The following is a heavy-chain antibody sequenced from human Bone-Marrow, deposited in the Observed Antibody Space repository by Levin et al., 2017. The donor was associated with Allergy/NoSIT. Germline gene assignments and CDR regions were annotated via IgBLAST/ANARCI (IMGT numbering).Heavy chain of an antibody. J-gene: IGHJ4*02. Sequence: SLKISCAASGFTFDDHAMHWVRQAPGKGLEWVSGINWNGGNIGYADSVKGRFTISRDNAKNSLYLQMNSLRPEDTALYYCAKDKGAYTNYLDYWGQGALVTVSS. V-gene: IGHV3-9*01. CDR3: AKDKGAYTNYLDY. CDR2: INWNGGNI. CDR1: GFTFDDHA. D-gene: IGHD4-11*01.